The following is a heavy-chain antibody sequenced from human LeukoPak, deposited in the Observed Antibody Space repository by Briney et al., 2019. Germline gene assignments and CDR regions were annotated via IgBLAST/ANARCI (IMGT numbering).Heavy chain of an antibody. D-gene: IGHD3-10*01. J-gene: IGHJ4*02. CDR2: IKTKTDGGTT. V-gene: IGHV3-15*01. Sequence: GGSLRLSCAASGFTFSDAWMSWVRQAPGKGLEWVGRIKTKTDGGTTDYAAPVKGRFTISRDDSIDTLFLQMSSLKTEDTAVYYCGRSKYFDYWGQGTLVTVSS. CDR1: GFTFSDAW. CDR3: GRSKYFDY.